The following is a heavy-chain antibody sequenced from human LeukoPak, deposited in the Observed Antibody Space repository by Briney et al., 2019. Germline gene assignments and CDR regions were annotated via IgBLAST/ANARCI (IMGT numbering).Heavy chain of an antibody. J-gene: IGHJ4*02. D-gene: IGHD3/OR15-3a*01. CDR2: INSGGTT. V-gene: IGHV3-53*01. CDR1: GFIVSSTY. CDR3: AKMDSDYYIDF. Sequence: PGGSLRLSCAASGFIVSSTYMNWVRQAPGKGLEWISVINSGGTTYYADSVKGRFTISRDDSKNMLFLHMNSLRAEDTAVYYCAKMDSDYYIDFWGQGTLSASPQ.